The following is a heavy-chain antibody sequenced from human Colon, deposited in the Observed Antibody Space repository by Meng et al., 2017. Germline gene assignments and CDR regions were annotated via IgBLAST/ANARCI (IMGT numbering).Heavy chain of an antibody. J-gene: IGHJ4*02. CDR2: IYYSGSS. D-gene: IGHD4-17*01. V-gene: IGHV4-30-4*01. Sequence: QVQLQELGPGLLKPSSSLSLTCTVSGGSISSGDYDWSLIRQPPGKGLEWIGYIYYSGSSYDNPSLKSRVTISVDTSKIQFSLKLSSVTAADTAVYYCARGPTTYFDYWGQGTLVTVSS. CDR3: ARGPTTYFDY. CDR1: GGSISSGDYD.